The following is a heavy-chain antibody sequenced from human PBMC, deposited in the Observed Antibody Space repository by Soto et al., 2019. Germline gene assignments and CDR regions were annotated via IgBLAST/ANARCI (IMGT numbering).Heavy chain of an antibody. CDR2: IYYSGST. CDR3: ARVIYCSGGSCRGPAWFDP. J-gene: IGHJ5*02. D-gene: IGHD2-15*01. CDR1: GGSISSYY. Sequence: SETLSLTCTVSGGSISSYYWSWIRQPPGKGLEWIGYIYYSGSTNYNPSLKSRVTISVDTSKNQFSLKLSSVTAADTAVYYCARVIYCSGGSCRGPAWFDPWGQGTLVTVS. V-gene: IGHV4-59*01.